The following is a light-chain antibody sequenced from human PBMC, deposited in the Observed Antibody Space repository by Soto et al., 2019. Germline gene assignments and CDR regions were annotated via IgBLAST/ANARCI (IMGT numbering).Light chain of an antibody. J-gene: IGKJ5*01. Sequence: EILLTQSPCTLALSPGERATLSCRASQSVSSSYLAWYQQKPGQPPRLLIYRASSRATGIPERFSGSGAGTDFTLTISRLEPEDFALFYCQHYDSLPNTFGQGTRLEIK. CDR3: QHYDSLPNT. CDR1: QSVSSSY. V-gene: IGKV3-20*01. CDR2: RAS.